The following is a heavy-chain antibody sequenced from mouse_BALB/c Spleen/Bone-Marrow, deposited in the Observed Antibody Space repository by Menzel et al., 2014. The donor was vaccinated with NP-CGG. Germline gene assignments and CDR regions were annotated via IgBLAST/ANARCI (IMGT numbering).Heavy chain of an antibody. CDR2: TYPANGNI. D-gene: IGHD2-14*01. V-gene: IGHV14-3*02. Sequence: AQLHQSGSELAKPGASVNLSCIALSFNTKDTYMHRVKQRSEQVLEWIGRTYPANGNIKYDPKFHVQAIITADTSSNTAFLPLSSLTSEDAAVYCCTRFQVRRLLDYWGQGTSVTVSS. CDR1: SFNTKDTY. CDR3: TRFQVRRLLDY. J-gene: IGHJ4*01.